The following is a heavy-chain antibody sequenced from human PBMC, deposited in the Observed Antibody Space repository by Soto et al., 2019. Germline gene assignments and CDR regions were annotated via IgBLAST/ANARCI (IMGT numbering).Heavy chain of an antibody. CDR2: IRSSDRFT. CDR3: VRVGHDGSYFDY. Sequence: QVQLVESGGAWAKPGGSLRLSCAVSGFTFSDYFMTWIRQAPGKGLEWVSYIRSSDRFTNHADSVKGRFTISRDNANNSLSLGMNALRAEDTAVYCCVRVGHDGSYFDYWGQGTLVSVSS. CDR1: GFTFSDYF. J-gene: IGHJ4*02. V-gene: IGHV3-11*06. D-gene: IGHD3-10*01.